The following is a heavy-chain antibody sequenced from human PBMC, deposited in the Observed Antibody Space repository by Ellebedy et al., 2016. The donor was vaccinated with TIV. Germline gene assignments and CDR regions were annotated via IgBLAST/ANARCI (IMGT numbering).Heavy chain of an antibody. J-gene: IGHJ6*02. D-gene: IGHD6-13*01. CDR1: GGSFSGYY. Sequence: MPGGSLRLSCAVYGGSFSGYYWSWIRKPPGKGLEWIGEINHSGSTNYNPSLKSRVTISVDTSKNQFSLKLSSVTAADTAVYYCARLAAAGTIWGYYYYGMDVWGQGTTVTVSS. CDR3: ARLAAAGTIWGYYYYGMDV. CDR2: INHSGST. V-gene: IGHV4-34*01.